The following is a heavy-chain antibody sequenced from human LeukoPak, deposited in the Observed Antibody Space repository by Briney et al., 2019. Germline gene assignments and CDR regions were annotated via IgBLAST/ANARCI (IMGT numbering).Heavy chain of an antibody. J-gene: IGHJ4*02. D-gene: IGHD5-18*01. V-gene: IGHV4-31*03. Sequence: PSQTLSLTCTVYGGSISTGGYYWTWILQHPGKGLEWNGYIYNSGTTYYNPSLESRVTISGDTSKNEFSLKLSSVTVADTAAYYCARTAGWSYGFDYWGQGTLVTVSS. CDR3: ARTAGWSYGFDY. CDR1: GGSISTGGYY. CDR2: IYNSGTT.